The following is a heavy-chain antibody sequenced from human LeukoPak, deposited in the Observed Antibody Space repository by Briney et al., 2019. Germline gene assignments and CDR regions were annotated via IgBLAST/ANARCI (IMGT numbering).Heavy chain of an antibody. D-gene: IGHD3-10*01. V-gene: IGHV1-18*01. Sequence: ASVKVSCKASGYTFTSYGISWVRQAPGQGLEWMGWISAYNGNTNYAQKLQGRVTMTTDTSTSTAYMELRSLRSDDTAVYYCARGEFMVRGVITPFDYWGQGTLVTVSS. CDR3: ARGEFMVRGVITPFDY. J-gene: IGHJ4*02. CDR2: ISAYNGNT. CDR1: GYTFTSYG.